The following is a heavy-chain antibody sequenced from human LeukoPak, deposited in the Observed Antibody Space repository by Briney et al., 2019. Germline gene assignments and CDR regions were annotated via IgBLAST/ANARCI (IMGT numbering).Heavy chain of an antibody. J-gene: IGHJ4*02. Sequence: PGGSLRLSCAASGFTFSNYSINWVRQAPGKGLEWVSSISSGSNYIYYADSVKGRFTISRDNAKNSLSLQMNTLRDDDTDVYFCARGSGSGWSWGTNYFDYWGQGTLVTVSS. D-gene: IGHD6-19*01. CDR3: ARGSGSGWSWGTNYFDY. CDR1: GFTFSNYS. CDR2: ISSGSNYI. V-gene: IGHV3-21*01.